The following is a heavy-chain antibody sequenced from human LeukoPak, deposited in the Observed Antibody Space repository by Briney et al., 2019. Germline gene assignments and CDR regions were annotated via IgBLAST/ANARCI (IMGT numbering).Heavy chain of an antibody. Sequence: GGSLRLSCAASGFTFSSYGMSWVRQAPGKGLEWVSAISGGGGSTYYADSVKGRFTISRDNSENTLYLQMNSLRAEDTAVYYCAKFGFRSSTSCPAPYWGQGTLVTVSS. D-gene: IGHD2-2*01. CDR1: GFTFSSYG. CDR3: AKFGFRSSTSCPAPY. CDR2: ISGGGGST. J-gene: IGHJ4*02. V-gene: IGHV3-23*01.